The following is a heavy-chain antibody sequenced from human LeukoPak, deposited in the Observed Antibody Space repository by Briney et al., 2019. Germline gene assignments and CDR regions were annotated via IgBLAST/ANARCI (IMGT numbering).Heavy chain of an antibody. CDR3: ARQSGYCSSTSCPPRFYYMDV. CDR2: IYYSGST. D-gene: IGHD2-2*01. V-gene: IGHV4-59*08. Sequence: SETLSLTCTVSGGSISSYYWSWIRQPPGKGLEWIGYIYYSGSTNYNPSLKSRVTISVDTSKNQFSLKLSSVTAADTAVYYCARQSGYCSSTSCPPRFYYMDVWGKGTTVTVSS. CDR1: GGSISSYY. J-gene: IGHJ6*03.